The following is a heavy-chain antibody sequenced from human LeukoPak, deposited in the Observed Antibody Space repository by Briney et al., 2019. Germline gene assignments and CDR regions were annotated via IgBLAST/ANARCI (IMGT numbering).Heavy chain of an antibody. J-gene: IGHJ4*02. CDR2: IYNTGAT. CDR1: GFTVSDND. V-gene: IGHV3-53*01. D-gene: IGHD1-26*01. CDR3: AKKWGVGTTTLDYFDY. Sequence: GGSLRLSCAASGFTVSDNDMTWVRRAPGKGLEWVSSIYNTGATHYAESVKGRFTISRDNSKNTLYLQMNSLTDEDTAVYYCAKKWGVGTTTLDYFDYWGQGTLVTVSS.